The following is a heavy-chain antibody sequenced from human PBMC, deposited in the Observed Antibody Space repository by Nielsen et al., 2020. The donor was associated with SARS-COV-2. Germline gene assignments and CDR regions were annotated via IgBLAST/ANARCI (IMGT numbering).Heavy chain of an antibody. J-gene: IGHJ5*02. CDR3: ARGVRGNWFDP. CDR1: GFTFSSYG. Sequence: GESLKISCVGSGFTFSSYGMTWFRQAPGKGLEWVANIKHDGSEKYYVDSVKGRFTISRDNAKSSLSLQMNSLTAEDTAVYYCARGVRGNWFDPWGQGTLVTVSS. V-gene: IGHV3-7*03. D-gene: IGHD3-10*02. CDR2: IKHDGSEK.